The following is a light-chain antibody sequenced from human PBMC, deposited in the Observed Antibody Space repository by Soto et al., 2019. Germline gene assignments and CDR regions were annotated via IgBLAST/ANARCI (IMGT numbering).Light chain of an antibody. CDR1: QSVSSN. J-gene: IGKJ1*01. Sequence: EIVMTQAPATLSVPPGERATLSCSASQSVSSNLAWHQQKPGQAPRLLIYDVSNRATGIPARFSGSGSGTDFTLTISSLEPEDFAVYYCQKRSNWPRKCGQGTKGDIK. CDR2: DVS. V-gene: IGKV3-11*01. CDR3: QKRSNWPRK.